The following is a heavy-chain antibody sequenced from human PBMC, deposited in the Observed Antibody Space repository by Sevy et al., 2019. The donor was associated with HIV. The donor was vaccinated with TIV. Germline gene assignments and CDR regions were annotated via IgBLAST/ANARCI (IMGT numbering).Heavy chain of an antibody. CDR3: ARGRVVTAILDY. D-gene: IGHD2-21*02. V-gene: IGHV4-34*01. CDR2: INHSGST. CDR1: GGSFSGYY. Sequence: SETLSLTCAVYGGSFSGYYWSWIRQPPGKGLEWIGEINHSGSTNYNPSLKSRVTISVDTSKNQFSLKLSSVTAADTAVYYCARGRVVTAILDYWGQGTLVTVSS. J-gene: IGHJ4*02.